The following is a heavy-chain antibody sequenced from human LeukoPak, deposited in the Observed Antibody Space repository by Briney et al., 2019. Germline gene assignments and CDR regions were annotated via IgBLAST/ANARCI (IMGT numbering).Heavy chain of an antibody. CDR3: AREVTMIVVAAWYFDY. J-gene: IGHJ4*02. Sequence: SETLSLTCTVSGGSISSSSYYWGWIRQPPGKGLEWIGSIYYSGSTYYNPSLKSRVTISVDTSKNQFSLKLSSATAADTAVYYCAREVTMIVVAAWYFDYWGQGTLVTVSS. CDR1: GGSISSSSYY. V-gene: IGHV4-39*07. CDR2: IYYSGST. D-gene: IGHD3-22*01.